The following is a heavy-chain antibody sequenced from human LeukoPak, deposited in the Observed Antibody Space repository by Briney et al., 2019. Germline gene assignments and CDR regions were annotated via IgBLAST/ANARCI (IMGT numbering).Heavy chain of an antibody. CDR2: INPSGGFT. Sequence: GASEKVSCKASGYSFSTHWMHWVRQAPGPALEWMGIINPSGGFTSYAQKLQGRVTVTRDMSTSTVYMELSNLRSEDTAVYYCARGGVGATTYVWFDPWGQGTLVTVSS. D-gene: IGHD1-26*01. CDR3: ARGGVGATTYVWFDP. CDR1: GYSFSTHW. J-gene: IGHJ5*02. V-gene: IGHV1-46*01.